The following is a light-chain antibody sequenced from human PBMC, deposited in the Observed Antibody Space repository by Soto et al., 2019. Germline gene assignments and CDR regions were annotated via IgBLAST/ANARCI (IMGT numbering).Light chain of an antibody. V-gene: IGLV6-57*04. CDR3: QSYYSSDVV. CDR1: SGDIANNY. Sequence: NFMLTQPHSVSESPGKTVSISCTRSSGDIANNYVQWFQQRPGSAPTTVIYKGNQRPSGVPDRFSGSIDSSSNFASLTISGLKTEDEADYFCQSYYSSDVVFGGGTKLTVL. CDR2: KGN. J-gene: IGLJ2*01.